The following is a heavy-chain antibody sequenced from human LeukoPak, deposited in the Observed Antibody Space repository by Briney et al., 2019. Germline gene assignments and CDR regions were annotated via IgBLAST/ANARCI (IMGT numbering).Heavy chain of an antibody. Sequence: SVKVSCKASGGTFSSYAISWVRQAPGQGLEWMGRIIPILGIANYAQKFQGRVTITADKSTSTAYMELSSLRSEDTAVYYCARDQVVTGPFDYWGQGTLVTVSS. V-gene: IGHV1-69*04. CDR3: ARDQVVTGPFDY. CDR2: IIPILGIA. J-gene: IGHJ4*02. D-gene: IGHD2-21*02. CDR1: GGTFSSYA.